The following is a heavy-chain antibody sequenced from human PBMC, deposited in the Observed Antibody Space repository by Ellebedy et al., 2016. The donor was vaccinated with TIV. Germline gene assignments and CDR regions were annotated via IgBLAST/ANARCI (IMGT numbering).Heavy chain of an antibody. CDR1: GITFRIYA. J-gene: IGHJ4*02. CDR3: VRDVFGGFFDY. CDR2: IKQDESEK. V-gene: IGHV3-7*01. Sequence: GESLKISCAVSGITFRIYAMSWVRQAPGKGLEWVANIKQDESEKYYVDSVKGRFTISRDNAKNLLYLQMNSLGDEDTAMYYCVRDVFGGFFDYWGQGTLVTVSS. D-gene: IGHD3-10*01.